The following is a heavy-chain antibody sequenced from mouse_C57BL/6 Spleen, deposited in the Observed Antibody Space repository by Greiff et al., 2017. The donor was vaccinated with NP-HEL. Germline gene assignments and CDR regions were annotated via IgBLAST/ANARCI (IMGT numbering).Heavy chain of an antibody. J-gene: IGHJ4*01. V-gene: IGHV1-26*01. Sequence: EVQLQQSGPELVKPGASVKISCKASGYTFTDYYMNWVKQSHGKSLEWIGDINPNNGGTSYNQKFKGKATLTVDKSSSTAYMELRSLTSEASAVYYCARPLGRGAMDYWGQGTSVTVSS. CDR1: GYTFTDYY. CDR2: INPNNGGT. CDR3: ARPLGRGAMDY. D-gene: IGHD4-1*01.